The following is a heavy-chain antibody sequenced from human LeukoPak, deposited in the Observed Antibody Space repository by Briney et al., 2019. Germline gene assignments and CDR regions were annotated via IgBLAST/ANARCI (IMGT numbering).Heavy chain of an antibody. CDR2: ISSNGGST. J-gene: IGHJ4*02. V-gene: IGHV3-23*01. CDR3: VRDPKFYGDNGY. Sequence: PGGSLRLSCGASGFSFSSHAMSWVRQAPRMGLEWVSTISSNGGSTYYADSVKGRFTISRDNSNYTLYLQMNSLTAEDTAVYYCVRDPKFYGDNGYWGQGTLVTVSS. CDR1: GFSFSSHA. D-gene: IGHD4-17*01.